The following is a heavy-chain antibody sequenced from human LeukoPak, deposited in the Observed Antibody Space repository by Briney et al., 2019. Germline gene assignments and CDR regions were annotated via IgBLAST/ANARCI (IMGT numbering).Heavy chain of an antibody. Sequence: SETLSLTCTVSGGSVSSGSYYWSWIRQHPGKGLEWIGYIYYSGSTYYNPSLKSRVTISVDTSKNQFSLKLSSVTAADTAVYYCARGTYDSSGYYLFSWGQGTLVTVSS. J-gene: IGHJ4*02. D-gene: IGHD3-22*01. CDR3: ARGTYDSSGYYLFS. CDR1: GGSVSSGSYY. V-gene: IGHV4-31*03. CDR2: IYYSGST.